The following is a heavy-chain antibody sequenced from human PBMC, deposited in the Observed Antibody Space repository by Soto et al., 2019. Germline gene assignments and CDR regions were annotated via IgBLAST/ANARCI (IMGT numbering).Heavy chain of an antibody. D-gene: IGHD2-15*01. CDR2: INPDGSAT. CDR3: ARDGGGS. V-gene: IGHV3-74*01. Sequence: EVQLVESGGGLVQPGGSLRLSCAASGFTFRNYWMHWVRRLPGKGLVWVSRINPDGSATNYADSVKGRFTVSRGNARNMQDLQMNSLSAEDTAVYYCARDGGGSWGQGILVTVSS. J-gene: IGHJ5*02. CDR1: GFTFRNYW.